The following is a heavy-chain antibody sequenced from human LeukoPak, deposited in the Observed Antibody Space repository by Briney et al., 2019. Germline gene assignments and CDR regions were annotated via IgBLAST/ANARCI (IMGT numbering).Heavy chain of an antibody. Sequence: PSETLSLTCAVYGGSFSYYYWSWIRQPPGKTLEWIGEINHSGSTNYNPSLKSRVTISVDTSKNQFSLKLSSVTAADTAVYYCAIRKYYDILTGYRKIPPSGFDHWGQGTLVTVSS. CDR1: GGSFSYYY. CDR2: INHSGST. V-gene: IGHV4-34*01. D-gene: IGHD3-9*01. CDR3: AIRKYYDILTGYRKIPPSGFDH. J-gene: IGHJ5*02.